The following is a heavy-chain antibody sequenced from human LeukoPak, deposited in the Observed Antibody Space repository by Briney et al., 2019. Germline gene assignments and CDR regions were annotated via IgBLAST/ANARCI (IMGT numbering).Heavy chain of an antibody. D-gene: IGHD3-10*01. J-gene: IGHJ4*02. CDR3: ARALYYGSGSYSFDY. Sequence: SETLSLTCTVSGGSISSSSYYWGWIRQPPGKGLEWIGSIYYSGSTYYNPSLKSRVTISVDTSKNQFSLKLSSVTAADTAVYYCARALYYGSGSYSFDYWGQGTLVTVSS. V-gene: IGHV4-39*07. CDR2: IYYSGST. CDR1: GGSISSSSYY.